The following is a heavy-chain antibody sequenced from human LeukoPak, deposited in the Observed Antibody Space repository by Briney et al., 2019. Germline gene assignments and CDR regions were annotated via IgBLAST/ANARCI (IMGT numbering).Heavy chain of an antibody. CDR1: GYTFTGYY. D-gene: IGHD6-13*01. Sequence: EASVKASCKASGYTFTGYYMHWVRQAPGQGLEWMGWINPNSGGTSSAQKFQGRVTMTRDTSISTAYMELTRLKSDDTAVYYCARGSSSWYDFDYWGQGTLVTVSS. V-gene: IGHV1-2*02. J-gene: IGHJ4*02. CDR3: ARGSSSWYDFDY. CDR2: INPNSGGT.